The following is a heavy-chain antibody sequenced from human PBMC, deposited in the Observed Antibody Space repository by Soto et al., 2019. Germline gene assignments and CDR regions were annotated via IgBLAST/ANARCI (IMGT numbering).Heavy chain of an antibody. V-gene: IGHV3-33*01. CDR2: IWFDGSKK. J-gene: IGHJ5*02. CDR1: GFRLRNYA. Sequence: PCGSLRLSCAASGFRLRNYAIHWVRQAPGKGLEWLAVIWFDGSKKYYADSVKGRFTISRDNSKNTVYLDMNSLTADDSGVFYCARAHTMMILDRFDPWGHGTLVTVSS. D-gene: IGHD3-22*01. CDR3: ARAHTMMILDRFDP.